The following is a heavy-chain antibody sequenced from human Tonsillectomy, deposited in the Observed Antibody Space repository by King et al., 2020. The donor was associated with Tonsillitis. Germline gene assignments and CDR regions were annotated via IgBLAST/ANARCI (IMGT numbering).Heavy chain of an antibody. CDR1: GFTFSSYA. J-gene: IGHJ6*02. CDR2: ISFDGSDK. CDR3: ATRDGALDYYYYAMDV. D-gene: IGHD4-17*01. Sequence: HVQLVESGGGVVQPGRSLRLSCAASGFTFSSYAMHWVRQAPGKGLEWVAVISFDGSDKDYADSVKGRFTISRDNSENTLYLQMNSLRTEDTAVYYCATRDGALDYYYYAMDVWGQGTTVTVSS. V-gene: IGHV3-30-3*01.